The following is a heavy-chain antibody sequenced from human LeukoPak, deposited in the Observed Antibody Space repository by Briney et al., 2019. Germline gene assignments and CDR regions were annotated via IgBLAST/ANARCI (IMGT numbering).Heavy chain of an antibody. CDR1: GFTFSSYW. CDR3: ARDIATAGHFAFDY. CDR2: LNQDGSER. D-gene: IGHD6-13*01. Sequence: GGSLRLSCAASGFTFSSYWMSWVRQTPGKGLEWVAHLNQDGSERYYVDSVKGRFTISRENAKNSLYLQMNSLRAEDTAVYYCARDIATAGHFAFDYWGQGTLVTVSS. V-gene: IGHV3-7*01. J-gene: IGHJ4*02.